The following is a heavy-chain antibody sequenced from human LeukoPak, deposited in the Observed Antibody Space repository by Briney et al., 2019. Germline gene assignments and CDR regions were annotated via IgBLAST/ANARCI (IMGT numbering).Heavy chain of an antibody. V-gene: IGHV1-2*04. CDR3: ARVGGSGTDNWFDP. J-gene: IGHJ5*02. CDR1: GYTFTGYY. CDR2: INPNSGGT. Sequence: GASVKVSCKASGYTFTGYYMHWVRQAPGQGLEWMGWINPNSGGTNYAQKFQGWVTMTRDTSISTAYMELSRLRSDDTAVYYCARVGGSGTDNWFDPWGQGTLVTVSS. D-gene: IGHD3-10*01.